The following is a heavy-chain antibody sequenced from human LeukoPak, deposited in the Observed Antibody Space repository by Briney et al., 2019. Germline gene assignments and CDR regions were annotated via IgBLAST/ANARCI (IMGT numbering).Heavy chain of an antibody. CDR3: ARVGFILWFGEPCYFDY. J-gene: IGHJ4*02. D-gene: IGHD3-10*01. CDR1: GYTFTSYG. V-gene: IGHV1-18*04. CDR2: ISAYNGNT. Sequence: ASVKVSCKASGYTFTSYGISWVRQAPGQGLEWMGWISAYNGNTNYAQKLQGRVTMTTDTSTSTAYMELRSLRSDDTAVYYCARVGFILWFGEPCYFDYWGQGTLVTVSS.